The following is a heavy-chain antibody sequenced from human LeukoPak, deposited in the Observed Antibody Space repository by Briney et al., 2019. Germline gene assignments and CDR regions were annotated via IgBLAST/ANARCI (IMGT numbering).Heavy chain of an antibody. Sequence: TGGTLRLSCAASGFSFGSIGMHWVRQAPGKGLEWVAFIRYDGSTRYYAVSVKGRFIISRDISENTLYLQMNSLRTEDTAMYYCAKDGPASGLSYFDYWGQGTLVTVSS. J-gene: IGHJ4*02. CDR1: GFSFGSIG. CDR3: AKDGPASGLSYFDY. V-gene: IGHV3-30*02. D-gene: IGHD2-2*01. CDR2: IRYDGSTR.